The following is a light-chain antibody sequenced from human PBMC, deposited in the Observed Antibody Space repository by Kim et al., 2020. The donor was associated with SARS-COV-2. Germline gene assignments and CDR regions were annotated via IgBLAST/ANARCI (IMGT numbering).Light chain of an antibody. Sequence: SYELTQPPSVSVSPGQTATITCSGDKLGEKYTCWYQQKAGQSPVLVIHQDTKRPSGIPERFSGSNSGDTATLTISGTQAMDEADYYCQAWAIDTAVFGGG. CDR3: QAWAIDTAV. CDR1: KLGEKY. CDR2: QDT. V-gene: IGLV3-1*01. J-gene: IGLJ3*02.